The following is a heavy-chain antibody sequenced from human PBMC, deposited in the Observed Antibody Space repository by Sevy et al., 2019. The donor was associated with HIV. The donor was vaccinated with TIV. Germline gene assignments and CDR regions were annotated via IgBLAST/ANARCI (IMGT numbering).Heavy chain of an antibody. Sequence: GGSLRLSCAASGFTFSNYAMSWVRQTPGKGLEWVSAISGSDDATYYTDSVKGRFTISRDNSKNTVYLQMNSLRAEDTAVYYCVKEVSQYSYSDYWGQGTLVTVSS. D-gene: IGHD5-18*01. CDR3: VKEVSQYSYSDY. J-gene: IGHJ4*02. CDR1: GFTFSNYA. V-gene: IGHV3-23*01. CDR2: ISGSDDAT.